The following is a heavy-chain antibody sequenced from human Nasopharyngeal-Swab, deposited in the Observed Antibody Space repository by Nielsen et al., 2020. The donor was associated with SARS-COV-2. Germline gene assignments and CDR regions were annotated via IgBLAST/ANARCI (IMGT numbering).Heavy chain of an antibody. J-gene: IGHJ4*02. CDR3: ARQTRIAVAGKGVYY. CDR2: IYYSGST. V-gene: IGHV4-39*01. CDR1: GFTFSSYG. D-gene: IGHD6-19*01. Sequence: ESLKISCAASGFTFSSYGMNWVRQAPGKGLEWIGSIYYSGSTYYNPSLKSRVTISVDTSKNQFSLKLSSVTAADTAVYYCARQTRIAVAGKGVYYWGQGTLVTVSS.